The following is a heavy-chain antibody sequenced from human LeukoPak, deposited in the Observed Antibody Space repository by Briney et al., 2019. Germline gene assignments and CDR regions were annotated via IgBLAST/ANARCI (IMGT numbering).Heavy chain of an antibody. CDR1: GFIFSSYA. CDR2: ISYDGSNK. CDR3: AKEVWSTGTTTPFDY. Sequence: PGGSLRLSCAASGFIFSSYAMHWVRQAPGKGLEWVAVISYDGSNKYYADSVKGRFTISRDNSKNTLYLQMNSLRAEDTAVYYCAKEVWSTGTTTPFDYWGQGTLVTVSS. J-gene: IGHJ4*02. V-gene: IGHV3-30*18. D-gene: IGHD1-1*01.